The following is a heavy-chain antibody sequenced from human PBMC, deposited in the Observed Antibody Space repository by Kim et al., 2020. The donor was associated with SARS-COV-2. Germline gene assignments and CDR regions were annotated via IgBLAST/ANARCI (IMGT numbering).Heavy chain of an antibody. J-gene: IGHJ4*02. CDR2: IKQDGSDI. D-gene: IGHD3-3*01. Sequence: GGSLRLSCAASGFMFSSYWMSWVRQAPGKGLEWVASIKQDGSDIHYVDSVEGRFTISRDNAENSLYLQMNSLRAEDTAVYYCASVLQSGYYHDWGQGTQVTVSS. V-gene: IGHV3-7*03. CDR1: GFMFSSYW. CDR3: ASVLQSGYYHD.